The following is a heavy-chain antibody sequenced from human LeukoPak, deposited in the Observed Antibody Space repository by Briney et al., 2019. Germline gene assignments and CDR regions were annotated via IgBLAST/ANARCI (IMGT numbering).Heavy chain of an antibody. CDR3: ARDPFPHAINYYDSSGYP. J-gene: IGHJ5*02. CDR2: IYYSGST. D-gene: IGHD3-22*01. V-gene: IGHV4-30-4*08. CDR1: GGSISSGDYY. Sequence: SETLSLTCSVSGGSISSGDYYWGWIRQPPGKGLEWIGYIYYSGSTYYNPSLKSRVTISVDTSKNQFSLKLSSVTAADTAVYYCARDPFPHAINYYDSSGYPWGQGTLVTVSS.